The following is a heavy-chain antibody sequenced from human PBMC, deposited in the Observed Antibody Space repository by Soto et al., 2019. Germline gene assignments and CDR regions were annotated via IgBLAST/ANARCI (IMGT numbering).Heavy chain of an antibody. CDR2: IDGSGTTK. Sequence: EVQLLESGGGLVQPGGSLRLSCGVSGFTFNDFEMNWVRQAPGKGLEWLAYIDGSGTTKKYAGSVRGRFTISRDNPNNSLFLQMSSLSAADTAIYYCARGFGRFNYWGQGALVSVSS. CDR3: ARGFGRFNY. CDR1: GFTFNDFE. J-gene: IGHJ4*02. V-gene: IGHV3-48*03. D-gene: IGHD3-10*01.